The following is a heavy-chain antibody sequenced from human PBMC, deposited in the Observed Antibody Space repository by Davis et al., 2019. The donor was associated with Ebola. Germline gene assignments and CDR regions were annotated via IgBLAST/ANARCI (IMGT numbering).Heavy chain of an antibody. D-gene: IGHD3-3*01. V-gene: IGHV3-9*01. Sequence: SLRLSCAASGFTFSSYAMSWVRQAPGKGLEWVSGLSWNSGSIGYADSVKGRFTISRDNAKNSLYLQMNSLRAEDTALYYCAKGRLRFLEWLTDYWGQGTLVTVSS. J-gene: IGHJ4*02. CDR2: LSWNSGSI. CDR3: AKGRLRFLEWLTDY. CDR1: GFTFSSYA.